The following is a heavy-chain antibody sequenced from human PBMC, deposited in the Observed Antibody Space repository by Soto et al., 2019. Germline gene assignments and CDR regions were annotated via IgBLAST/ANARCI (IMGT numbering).Heavy chain of an antibody. CDR2: ISGYDGKT. CDR3: AKDLIYTSPPDSWFDP. D-gene: IGHD2-2*01. V-gene: IGHV1-18*04. CDR1: RFNFISYG. J-gene: IGHJ5*02. Sequence: ASVKVSCKASRFNFISYGINWVRQAPGQGLEWMGWISGYDGKTVYAHSVQDRVTMTTEATTGTAYMELRGLRSADTAISYCAKDLIYTSPPDSWFDPWGQGTLVTVSS.